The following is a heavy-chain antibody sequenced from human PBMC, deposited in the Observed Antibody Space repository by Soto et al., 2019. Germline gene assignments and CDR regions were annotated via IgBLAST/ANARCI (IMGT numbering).Heavy chain of an antibody. D-gene: IGHD2-2*01. CDR3: AKDKGGRYCSRTSGLYSFDY. CDR2: ISDSGST. CDR1: GFTFSTYA. J-gene: IGHJ4*02. V-gene: IGHV3-23*01. Sequence: EVQLLESGGGLVQPGGSLRLSCTASGFTFSTYAMSWVRQAPGKGLEWVSTISDSGSTYYADSVKGRFTISRDNSKNKPYLEMNSLIAEDTAVYYCAKDKGGRYCSRTSGLYSFDYWGQGTLVTVSS.